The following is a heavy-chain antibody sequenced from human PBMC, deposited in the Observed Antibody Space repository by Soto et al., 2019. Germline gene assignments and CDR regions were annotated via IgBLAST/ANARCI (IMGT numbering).Heavy chain of an antibody. D-gene: IGHD2-15*01. CDR1: GGSFSGYY. J-gene: IGHJ5*02. CDR3: ARGPELSYCSGGSCSVYNWFDP. CDR2: INHSGST. Sequence: PSETLSLTCAVYGGSFSGYYWSWIRQPPGKGLEWIGEINHSGSTNYNPSLKSRVTISVDTSKNQFSLKLSSVTAADTAVYYCARGPELSYCSGGSCSVYNWFDPWGQGTLVTVS. V-gene: IGHV4-34*01.